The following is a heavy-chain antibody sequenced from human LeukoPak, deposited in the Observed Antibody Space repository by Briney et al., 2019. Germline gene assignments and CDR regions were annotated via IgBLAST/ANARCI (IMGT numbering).Heavy chain of an antibody. CDR1: GFIFSNYG. D-gene: IGHD6-13*01. Sequence: GGSLRLSCAASGFIFSNYGMHWVRQAPGKGLEWVALIWYDGSNEYYADSVKGRFTISRDNSKNTLYLQMNSLRAEDTAVYYCAKTRPLDSSSWSHGDYWGQGTLVTVSS. CDR2: IWYDGSNE. V-gene: IGHV3-33*03. CDR3: AKTRPLDSSSWSHGDY. J-gene: IGHJ4*02.